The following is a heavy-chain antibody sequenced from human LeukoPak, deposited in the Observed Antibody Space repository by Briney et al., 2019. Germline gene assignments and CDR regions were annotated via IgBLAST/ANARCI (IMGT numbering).Heavy chain of an antibody. J-gene: IGHJ4*02. CDR1: GGTFSSYA. Sequence: GSSVKVSCTASGGTFSSYAFSWGRQAPGQGLGWMGMIIPILGIANYTQKFQRRVTITADKSTSTAYMELSSLRSEDTAVYYCARDSQYYDSSGYTDYWGQGTLVTVSS. V-gene: IGHV1-69*04. CDR2: IIPILGIA. CDR3: ARDSQYYDSSGYTDY. D-gene: IGHD3-22*01.